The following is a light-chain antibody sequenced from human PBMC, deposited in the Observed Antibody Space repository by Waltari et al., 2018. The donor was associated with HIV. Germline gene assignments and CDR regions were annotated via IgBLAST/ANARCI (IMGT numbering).Light chain of an antibody. CDR1: SSNTGAGYD. CDR3: QSYYSSLRYGV. Sequence: QSVLTQPPSVSGAPGPRVTISCTGSSSNTGAGYDGHWYQQLPGTAPKLLIYGNSNRPSGVPDRFSGSKSGTSASLAITGLQAEDEADYYCQSYYSSLRYGVFGGGTKLTVL. V-gene: IGLV1-40*01. J-gene: IGLJ3*02. CDR2: GNS.